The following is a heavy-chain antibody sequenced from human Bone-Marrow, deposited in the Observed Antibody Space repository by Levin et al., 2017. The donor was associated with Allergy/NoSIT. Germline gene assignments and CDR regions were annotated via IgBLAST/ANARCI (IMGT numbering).Heavy chain of an antibody. Sequence: SQTLSLTCSVSGGSISSYYWSWIRQPPGKGLEWIGYIYYSGSTNYNPSLKSRVTISVDTSKNQFSLKLSSVTAADTAVYYCARLVGGIGYFDYWGQGALVTVSS. CDR2: IYYSGST. V-gene: IGHV4-59*08. D-gene: IGHD3-10*01. CDR1: GGSISSYY. CDR3: ARLVGGIGYFDY. J-gene: IGHJ4*02.